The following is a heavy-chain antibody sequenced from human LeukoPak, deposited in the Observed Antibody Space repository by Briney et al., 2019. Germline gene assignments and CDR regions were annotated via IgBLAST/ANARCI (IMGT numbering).Heavy chain of an antibody. CDR1: GGTFSSYA. V-gene: IGHV1-69*13. Sequence: GASVKVSCKASGGTFSSYAISWVRQAPGQGLEWMGGIIPIFGTANYAQKFQGRVTITADESTSTAYMELRSLRSDDTAVYYCARVRYYYGSGYALDAFDIWGQGTMVTVSS. CDR3: ARVRYYYGSGYALDAFDI. CDR2: IIPIFGTA. J-gene: IGHJ3*02. D-gene: IGHD3-10*01.